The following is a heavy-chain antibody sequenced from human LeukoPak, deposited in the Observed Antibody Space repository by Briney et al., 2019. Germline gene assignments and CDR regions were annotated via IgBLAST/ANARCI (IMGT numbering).Heavy chain of an antibody. CDR1: GFTFDDYG. CDR3: ARDEYCSSTSRYPFDY. Sequence: GGSLRLSCAASGFTFDDYGMSWVRQAPGKGLEWVSGINWNGGSTGYADSVKGRFTISRDNAKNSLYLQMNSLRAEDTALYYCARDEYCSSTSRYPFDYWGQGTLVTVSS. D-gene: IGHD2-2*01. J-gene: IGHJ4*02. CDR2: INWNGGST. V-gene: IGHV3-20*04.